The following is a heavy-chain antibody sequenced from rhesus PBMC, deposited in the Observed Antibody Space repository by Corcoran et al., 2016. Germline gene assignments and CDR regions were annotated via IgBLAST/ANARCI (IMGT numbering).Heavy chain of an antibody. D-gene: IGHD6-25*01. Sequence: QVQLQESGPGLVTPSETLSLTCSVSGYSIDSGQYCNLFPQPPGEGLEWIGSIYGSGGSNYLNPSLKSRVTLSVDTSKNQFALKLSSVTAADTAVYYCARDRAAAGNGNFDYWGQGVLVTVSS. J-gene: IGHJ4*01. CDR1: GYSIDSGQY. CDR2: IYGSGGSN. CDR3: ARDRAAAGNGNFDY. V-gene: IGHV4S14*01.